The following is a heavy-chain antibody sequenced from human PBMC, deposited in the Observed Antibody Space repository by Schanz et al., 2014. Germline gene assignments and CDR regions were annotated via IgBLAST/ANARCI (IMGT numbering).Heavy chain of an antibody. Sequence: QVQLVQSGAEVKKPGASVKVSCKASGYTFTSYGISWVRQAPGQGLEWMGWISAYNGNTKYPQKLQGRVTMTTDTATRTAYMELMSLRSDDTTVYYCARDAADFYDILTEEDYWGQGTLVTVSS. CDR2: ISAYNGNT. D-gene: IGHD3-9*01. J-gene: IGHJ4*02. V-gene: IGHV1-18*01. CDR3: ARDAADFYDILTEEDY. CDR1: GYTFTSYG.